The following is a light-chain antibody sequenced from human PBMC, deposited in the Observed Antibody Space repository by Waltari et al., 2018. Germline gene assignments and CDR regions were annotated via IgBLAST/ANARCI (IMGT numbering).Light chain of an antibody. CDR2: AAS. V-gene: IGKV1D-12*01. J-gene: IGKJ2*01. CDR1: QDISNW. CDR3: QQVNSYPFT. Sequence: DIQMTQSPSYVSASVGDRVTIPCRASQDISNWLAWYQQRPGEAPKLLIYAASILQSGVPSRFSGSGSGSDFTLTITSLQPDDFGSYHCQQVNSYPFTFGQGTKLEI.